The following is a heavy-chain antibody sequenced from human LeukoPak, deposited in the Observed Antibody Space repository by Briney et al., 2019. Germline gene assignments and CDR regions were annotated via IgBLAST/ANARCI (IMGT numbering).Heavy chain of an antibody. CDR2: ISSSSSYI. Sequence: GGSLRLSCAASGFTFSSYSMNCVRQAPGKGLEWVSSISSSSSYIYYADSVKGRFTISRDNAKNSLYLQMNSLRAEDTAVYYCASSSYSSGVQGRVYWGQGTLVTVSS. CDR1: GFTFSSYS. V-gene: IGHV3-21*01. CDR3: ASSSYSSGVQGRVY. D-gene: IGHD6-25*01. J-gene: IGHJ4*02.